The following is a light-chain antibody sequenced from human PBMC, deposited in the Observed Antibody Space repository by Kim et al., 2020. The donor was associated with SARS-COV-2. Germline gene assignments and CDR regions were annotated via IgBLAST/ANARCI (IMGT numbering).Light chain of an antibody. Sequence: ASVGDTVTVTCRASQDIRKWVAWYQQKPGKAPNFLIDAASTLRSGVPSRFSGSGSGTDFTLTINSLQTDDFATYYCQQAASFPLIFGGGTKVDIK. CDR3: QQAASFPLI. J-gene: IGKJ4*01. CDR2: AAS. V-gene: IGKV1-12*01. CDR1: QDIRKW.